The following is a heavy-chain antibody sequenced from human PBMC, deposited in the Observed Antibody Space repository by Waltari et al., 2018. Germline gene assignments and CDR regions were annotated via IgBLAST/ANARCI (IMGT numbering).Heavy chain of an antibody. Sequence: QVQLVQSGAEVKKPGASVKVSCKASGYLFTSHDINWVRQTTGQGLEWLGWMNPDSGSTGYLQKFQGRVTMTRDTSTTTAYMELSGLTSEDTAVYFCAGGLSSSWYGLDVWGQGTTVIVS. J-gene: IGHJ6*02. V-gene: IGHV1-8*01. CDR1: GYLFTSHD. CDR2: MNPDSGST. CDR3: AGGLSSSWYGLDV. D-gene: IGHD6-13*01.